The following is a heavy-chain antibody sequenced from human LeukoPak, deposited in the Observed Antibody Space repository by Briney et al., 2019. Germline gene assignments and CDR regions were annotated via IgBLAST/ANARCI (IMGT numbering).Heavy chain of an antibody. CDR1: GGSISSYY. J-gene: IGHJ6*03. CDR3: ARSEGVSYYYMDV. Sequence: PSETLSLTCTVSGGSISSYYWSWIRQPPGKGLEWIGYIYYSGITNYNPSLKSRVTISVDTSKNQFSLKLSSVTAADTAVYYCARSEGVSYYYMDVWGKGTTVTVSS. V-gene: IGHV4-59*01. CDR2: IYYSGIT. D-gene: IGHD2-8*01.